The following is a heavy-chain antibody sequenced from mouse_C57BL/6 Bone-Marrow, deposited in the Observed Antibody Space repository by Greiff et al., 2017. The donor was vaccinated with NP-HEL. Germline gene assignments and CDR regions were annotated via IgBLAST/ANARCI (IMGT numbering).Heavy chain of an antibody. Sequence: EVNLVESGGGLVKPGGSLKLSCAASGFTFSSYAMSWVRQTPEKRLEWVATISDGGSYTYYPDNVKGRFTISRDNAKNNLYLQMSHLKSEDTAMYYCARIYYGLAGFAYWGQGTLVTVSA. CDR3: ARIYYGLAGFAY. V-gene: IGHV5-4*03. CDR2: ISDGGSYT. D-gene: IGHD2-1*01. CDR1: GFTFSSYA. J-gene: IGHJ3*01.